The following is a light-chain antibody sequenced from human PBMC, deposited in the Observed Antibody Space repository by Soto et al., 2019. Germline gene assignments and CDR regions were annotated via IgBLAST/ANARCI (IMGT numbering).Light chain of an antibody. CDR2: EGS. V-gene: IGLV2-23*01. Sequence: QSALTQPASVSGSPGQSITISCTGTSSDVGSYNLVSWYQQHPGKALKLMIYEGSKRPSGVSIRFSGSKSGNTASLTISGLQAEDEADYYCCSYAGSSLYAFGTGTKVTVL. J-gene: IGLJ1*01. CDR3: CSYAGSSLYA. CDR1: SSDVGSYNL.